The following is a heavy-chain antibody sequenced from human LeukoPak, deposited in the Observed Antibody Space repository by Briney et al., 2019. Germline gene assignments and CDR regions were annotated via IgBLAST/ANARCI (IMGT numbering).Heavy chain of an antibody. V-gene: IGHV4-59*11. J-gene: IGHJ4*02. D-gene: IGHD4-23*01. CDR2: ISYSGTT. CDR1: GGSITSHY. CDR3: ARDFGGNSDY. Sequence: SETLSLTCIVSGGSITSHYWSWIRQPPGKGLEWIAYISYSGTTKYNPSLKSRVTISIDMSKDQFSLKLSSVTAADTAVYYCARDFGGNSDYWGQGTLVTVSS.